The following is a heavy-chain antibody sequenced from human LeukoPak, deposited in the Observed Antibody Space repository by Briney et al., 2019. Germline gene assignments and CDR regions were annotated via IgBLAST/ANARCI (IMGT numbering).Heavy chain of an antibody. CDR2: IIPIFGTA. Sequence: SVKVSCKASGGTFSSYAISWVRQAPGQGLEWMGGIIPIFGTANYAQKFQGRVTITTDESTSTAYMELSSLRSEDTAVYYCARTIQQAGFGSVYYYYYYMDVWGKGTTVTVSS. CDR3: ARTIQQAGFGSVYYYYYYMDV. J-gene: IGHJ6*03. V-gene: IGHV1-69*05. CDR1: GGTFSSYA. D-gene: IGHD5-18*01.